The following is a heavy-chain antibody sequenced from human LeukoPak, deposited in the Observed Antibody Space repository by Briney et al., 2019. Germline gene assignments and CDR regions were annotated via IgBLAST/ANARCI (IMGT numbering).Heavy chain of an antibody. D-gene: IGHD3-10*01. Sequence: GGSLRLSCAASGFTFGSYAMNWVRQAPGKGLEWVSGISGGGGSTFYADSVKGRFTISRDNSKNTLYLQMNSLRAEDTAVYYCAKLWFGELVYFQHWGQGTLVTVSS. CDR1: GFTFGSYA. CDR2: ISGGGGST. CDR3: AKLWFGELVYFQH. V-gene: IGHV3-23*01. J-gene: IGHJ1*01.